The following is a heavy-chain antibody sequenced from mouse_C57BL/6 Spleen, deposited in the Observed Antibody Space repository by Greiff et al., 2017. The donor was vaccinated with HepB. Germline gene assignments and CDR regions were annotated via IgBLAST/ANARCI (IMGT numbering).Heavy chain of an antibody. D-gene: IGHD1-1*01. V-gene: IGHV5-4*01. CDR1: GFTFSSYA. Sequence: EVQVVESGGGLVKPGGSLKLSCAASGFTFSSYAMSWVRQTPEKRLEWVATISDGGSYTYYPDNVKGRFTISRDNAKNNLYLQMSHLKSEDTAMYYCASLLLRYWYFDVWGTGTTVTVSS. CDR2: ISDGGSYT. J-gene: IGHJ1*03. CDR3: ASLLLRYWYFDV.